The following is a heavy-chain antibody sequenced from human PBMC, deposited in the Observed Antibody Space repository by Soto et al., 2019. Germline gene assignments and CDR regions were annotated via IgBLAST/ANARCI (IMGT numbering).Heavy chain of an antibody. Sequence: SQTLSLTCAISGDSVSSNSAAWNWIRQSPSRGLEWLGRTYYRSKWYNDYAVSVKSRITINPDTSKNQFSLQLNSVTPEDTAVYYYAREAKPPIVATKQYHYGMDVWGQGTTVTGSS. D-gene: IGHD5-12*01. J-gene: IGHJ6*02. CDR3: AREAKPPIVATKQYHYGMDV. CDR2: TYYRSKWYN. V-gene: IGHV6-1*01. CDR1: GDSVSSNSAA.